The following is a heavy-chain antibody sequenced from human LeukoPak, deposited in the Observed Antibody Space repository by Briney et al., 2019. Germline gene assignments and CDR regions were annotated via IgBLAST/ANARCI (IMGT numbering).Heavy chain of an antibody. J-gene: IGHJ2*01. D-gene: IGHD7-27*01. V-gene: IGHV4-34*01. CDR3: ARTLGEYFDL. CDR2: INHSGST. CDR1: GGSFSGYY. Sequence: SETLSLTCAVYGGSFSGYYWSWIRQPPGKGLEWIGEINHSGSTNYNPSLKSRVTISVDTSKNQFSLKLSSVTAADTAVYYCARTLGEYFDLWGRGTLVTVSS.